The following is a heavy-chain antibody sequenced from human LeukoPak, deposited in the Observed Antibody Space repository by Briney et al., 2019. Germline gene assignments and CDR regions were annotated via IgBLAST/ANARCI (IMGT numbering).Heavy chain of an antibody. CDR2: INHSGST. V-gene: IGHV4-34*01. D-gene: IGHD1-14*01. J-gene: IGHJ5*02. CDR1: GGSFSGYY. Sequence: SETLSLTCAVYGGSFSGYYWSWIRQPPGKGLEWIGEINHSGSTNYNPSLKSRVTISVDTSKNQFSLKLSSVTAADTAVYYCARHEHHPNWFDPWGQGTLVTVSS. CDR3: ARHEHHPNWFDP.